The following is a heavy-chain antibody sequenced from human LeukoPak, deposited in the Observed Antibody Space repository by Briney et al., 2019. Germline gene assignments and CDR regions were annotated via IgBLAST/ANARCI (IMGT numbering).Heavy chain of an antibody. J-gene: IGHJ6*02. CDR2: ISSSSSYI. CDR1: GFTFSSYS. D-gene: IGHD6-19*01. CDR3: ARDSYSSGWYKYYYYYYGMDV. V-gene: IGHV3-21*04. Sequence: PGGSLRLSCAASGFTFSSYSMNWVRQAPGKGLEWVSSISSSSSYIYYADSVKGRFTISRDNAKNSLYLQMNSLRAEDTALYHCARDSYSSGWYKYYYYYYGMDVWGQGTTVTVSS.